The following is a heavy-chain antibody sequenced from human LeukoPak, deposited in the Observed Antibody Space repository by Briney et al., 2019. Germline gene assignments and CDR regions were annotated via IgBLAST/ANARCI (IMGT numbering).Heavy chain of an antibody. CDR2: MNPNSGNT. V-gene: IGHV1-8*01. CDR1: GYTFTSYD. J-gene: IGHJ6*03. D-gene: IGHD1-26*01. Sequence: ASVKVSCKASGYTFTSYDINWVRQATGQGLEWMGWMNPNSGNTGYAQKFQGRVTMTRNTSISTAYMELSSLRSEDTAVYYCARVSLRGKEEVGIYRGGWGGGGYYYMDVWGKGTTVTVSS. CDR3: ARVSLRGKEEVGIYRGGWGGGGYYYMDV.